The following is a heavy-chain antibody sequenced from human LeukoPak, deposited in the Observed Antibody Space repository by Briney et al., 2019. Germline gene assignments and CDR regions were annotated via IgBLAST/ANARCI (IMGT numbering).Heavy chain of an antibody. CDR3: ARSGSYYYYYYMDV. Sequence: SVKVSCKASGGTFSSYAISWVRQAPGQGLEWMGGIIPIFGTANYAQKFQGRVTITTDESTSTAYMELSSLRSEDTAAYYCARSGSYYYYYYMDVWGKGTTVTVSS. CDR2: IIPIFGTA. V-gene: IGHV1-69*05. CDR1: GGTFSSYA. J-gene: IGHJ6*03. D-gene: IGHD3-10*01.